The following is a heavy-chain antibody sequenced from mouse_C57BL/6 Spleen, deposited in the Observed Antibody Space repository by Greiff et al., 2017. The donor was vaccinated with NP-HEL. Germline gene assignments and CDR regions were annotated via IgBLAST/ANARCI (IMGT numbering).Heavy chain of an antibody. CDR3: ARRGSNYVFAY. J-gene: IGHJ3*01. CDR1: GYSITSGYY. Sequence: DVKLQESGPGLVKPSQSLSLTCSVTGYSITSGYYWNWIRQFPGNKLEWMGYISYDGSNNYNPSLKNRISITRDTSKNQFFLKLNSVTTEDTATYYCARRGSNYVFAYWGQGTLVTVAA. CDR2: ISYDGSN. D-gene: IGHD2-5*01. V-gene: IGHV3-6*01.